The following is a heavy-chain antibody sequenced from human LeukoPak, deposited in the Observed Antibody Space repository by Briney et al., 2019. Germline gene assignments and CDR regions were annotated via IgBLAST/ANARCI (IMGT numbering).Heavy chain of an antibody. J-gene: IGHJ4*02. V-gene: IGHV3-48*01. Sequence: GGSLRLSCAASGLTISSYSMNWVRQAPGKGLQWVSYISSSSSTINYADSVKGRFTISRDNAKNSLYLQMNSLRAEDTAVYYCARALWFGETFPAYWGQGTLVTVSS. CDR2: ISSSSSTI. D-gene: IGHD3-10*01. CDR3: ARALWFGETFPAY. CDR1: GLTISSYS.